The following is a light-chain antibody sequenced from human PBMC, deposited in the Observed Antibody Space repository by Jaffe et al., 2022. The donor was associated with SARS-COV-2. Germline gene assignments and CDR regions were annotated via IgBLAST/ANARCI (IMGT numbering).Light chain of an antibody. CDR1: QGISSY. CDR2: GAS. Sequence: DIQLTQSPSLLSASVGDRVTITCRASQGISSYLAWYQQKPGKAPKLLIYGASTLQSGVPSRFSGSGSGTEFTLTISSLQPEDFATYYCQQLNSYLITFGQGTRLEIK. V-gene: IGKV1-9*01. CDR3: QQLNSYLIT. J-gene: IGKJ5*01.